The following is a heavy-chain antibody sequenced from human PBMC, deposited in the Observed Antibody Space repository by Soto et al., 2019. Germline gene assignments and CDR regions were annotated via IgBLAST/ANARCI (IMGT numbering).Heavy chain of an antibody. Sequence: GGSLRLSCAASGFTFSSHAMSWVRQAPGKGLEWVSSISTSGGSTYYADSVKGRFSLSRDNSKNTVYLQMNSLRAGDKAEYYCARGRFGMDVWGQGTTVTVSS. CDR2: ISTSGGST. CDR3: ARGRFGMDV. CDR1: GFTFSSHA. V-gene: IGHV3-23*01. J-gene: IGHJ6*02.